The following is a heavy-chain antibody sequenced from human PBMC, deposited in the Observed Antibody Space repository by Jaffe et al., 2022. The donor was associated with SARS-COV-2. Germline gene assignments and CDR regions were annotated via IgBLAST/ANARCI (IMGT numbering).Heavy chain of an antibody. D-gene: IGHD6-19*01. V-gene: IGHV3-53*02. Sequence: EAQLVETGGGLIQPGESLRLSCAASGFSVSGNQLTWIRQAPGKGLEWVSVIYSGGSTYYADSVKGRFTISRDNSKNTLYLQVNSLRAEDTAVYYCARAGVAVTGGNVFDIWGQGTMVTVSS. CDR1: GFSVSGNQ. CDR2: IYSGGST. CDR3: ARAGVAVTGGNVFDI. J-gene: IGHJ3*02.